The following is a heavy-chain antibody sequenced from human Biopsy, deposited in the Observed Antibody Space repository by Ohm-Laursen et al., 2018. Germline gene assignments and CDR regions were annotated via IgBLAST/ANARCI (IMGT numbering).Heavy chain of an antibody. V-gene: IGHV2-70*11. D-gene: IGHD6-13*01. Sequence: TQTLTLTGSFSGFSLSARGMCVSWIRQAPGKALEWLARVDWDDYKDYSASLQTKLSIPKDTSNDQVVLTVNNVDPADTATYYCARTPILIVSAGLVYRHRRHLQGMDVWGQGTTVTVSS. J-gene: IGHJ6*02. CDR1: GFSLSARGMC. CDR3: ARTPILIVSAGLVYRHRRHLQGMDV. CDR2: VDWDDYK.